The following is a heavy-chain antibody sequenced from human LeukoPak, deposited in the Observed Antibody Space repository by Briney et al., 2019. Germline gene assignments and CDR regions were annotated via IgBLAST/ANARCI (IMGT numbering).Heavy chain of an antibody. CDR1: GFTFSRYG. CDR3: ARGEPYYYDSSGYRGDY. CDR2: IWYDGSNK. Sequence: PGGSLRLSCAASGFTFSRYGMHWVRQAPGKGLEGVADIWYDGSNKYYADSVKGRFTIPRDNSKNALYLQMNSLRAEDTAVYYCARGEPYYYDSSGYRGDYWGQGTLVTVSS. D-gene: IGHD3-22*01. V-gene: IGHV3-33*01. J-gene: IGHJ4*02.